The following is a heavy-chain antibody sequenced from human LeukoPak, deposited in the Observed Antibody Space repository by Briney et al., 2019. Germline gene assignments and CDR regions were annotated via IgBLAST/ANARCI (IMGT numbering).Heavy chain of an antibody. J-gene: IGHJ4*02. CDR3: ARGRWSSSGYQDY. D-gene: IGHD3-22*01. CDR1: GFSVSSDY. V-gene: IGHV3-53*01. CDR2: IYGGGNT. Sequence: GGSLRLSCAASGFSVSSDYMTWVRQAPGKGLECVSVIYGGGNTYYADSVGGRFTISRDNSKNTLYLQMNSLRVEDTAMYYCARGRWSSSGYQDYWGRGTLVTVSS.